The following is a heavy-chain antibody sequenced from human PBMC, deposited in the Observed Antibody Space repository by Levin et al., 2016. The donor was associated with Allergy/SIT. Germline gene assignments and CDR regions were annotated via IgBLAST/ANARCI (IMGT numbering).Heavy chain of an antibody. J-gene: IGHJ4*02. CDR3: AKDVLWGSGSYYAVDY. Sequence: GESLKISCAASGFRFSDYAMTWVRQAPGKGLEWVSFITSGAGTYYADSVKGRFTISKDNSKNIVYLQMNSLRAEDTAVYYCAKDVLWGSGSYYAVDYWGQGTLVTVSS. CDR1: GFRFSDYA. V-gene: IGHV3-23*01. D-gene: IGHD1-26*01. CDR2: ITSGAGT.